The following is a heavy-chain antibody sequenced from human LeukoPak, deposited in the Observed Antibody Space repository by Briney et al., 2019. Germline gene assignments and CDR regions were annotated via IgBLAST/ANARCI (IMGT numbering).Heavy chain of an antibody. CDR2: ISYDGSNT. D-gene: IGHD4-23*01. J-gene: IGHJ4*02. CDR1: GFTFRGYA. CDR3: ARDYGGYSDY. V-gene: IGHV3-30*01. Sequence: PGRSLRLSCAASGFTFRGYAMHWVRQAPGKGLEWVSFISYDGSNTYYADSVKGRFTVSRDNSEKTVYLQMNSLRVEDTAVYYCARDYGGYSDYWGQGTLVTVSS.